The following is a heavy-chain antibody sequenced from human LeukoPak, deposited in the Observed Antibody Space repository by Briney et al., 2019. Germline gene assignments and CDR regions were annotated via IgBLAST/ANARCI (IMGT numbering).Heavy chain of an antibody. CDR1: GGTFSSYA. CDR2: IIPIFGTA. V-gene: IGHV1-69*05. CDR3: ARVTEIAVAGNFDY. Sequence: ASVKVSCKASGGTFSSYAISWVRQAPGQGLEWMGRIIPIFGTANYAQKFQGRVTITTDESTSTAYMELSSLRSDDTAVYYRARVTEIAVAGNFDYWGQGPLVTVSS. D-gene: IGHD6-19*01. J-gene: IGHJ4*02.